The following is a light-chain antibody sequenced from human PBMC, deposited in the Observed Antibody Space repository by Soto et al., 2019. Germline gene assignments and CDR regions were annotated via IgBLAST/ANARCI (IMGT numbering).Light chain of an antibody. V-gene: IGLV2-23*01. Sequence: QSALTQPASVSGSPGQSITISCTGTTSDVGSYNLVSWYQHHPGKAPKLIIYEGSKRPSGVSNRFSGSKSGNTASLTISGLQAEDEADYYCCSYAGSVVFGGGTKLTVL. CDR2: EGS. CDR1: TSDVGSYNL. J-gene: IGLJ2*01. CDR3: CSYAGSVV.